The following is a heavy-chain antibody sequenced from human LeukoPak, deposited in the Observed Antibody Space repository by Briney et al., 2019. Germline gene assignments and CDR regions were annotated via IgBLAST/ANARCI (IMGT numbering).Heavy chain of an antibody. CDR2: IYPGDSDT. CDR1: GYSFTSYW. CDR3: ARQFVVVPAAIDQNWFDP. J-gene: IGHJ5*02. D-gene: IGHD2-2*02. V-gene: IGHV5-51*01. Sequence: GESLKISCKGSGYSFTSYWIGWVRQMPGKGLEWMGIIYPGDSDTRYSPSFQGQVTISADKSISTAYLQWSSLKAWDTAMYYCARQFVVVPAAIDQNWFDPWGQGTLVTVSS.